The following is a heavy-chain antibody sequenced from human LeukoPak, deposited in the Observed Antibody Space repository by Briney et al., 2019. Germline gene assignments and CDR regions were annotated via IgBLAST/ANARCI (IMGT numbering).Heavy chain of an antibody. CDR1: GFIFSRYG. CDR3: AKDLFGDYLWGTGRGIDS. J-gene: IGHJ4*02. CDR2: IRYEGSDK. V-gene: IGHV3-30*02. Sequence: GGSLRLSCSASGFIFSRYGMHWVRQAPGKGLEWVAFIRYEGSDKYFADSLKGRLTISRDNSKNTLFLQLNSLRAEDTAVYYCAKDLFGDYLWGTGRGIDSWGQGTLVTVSS. D-gene: IGHD3-16*01.